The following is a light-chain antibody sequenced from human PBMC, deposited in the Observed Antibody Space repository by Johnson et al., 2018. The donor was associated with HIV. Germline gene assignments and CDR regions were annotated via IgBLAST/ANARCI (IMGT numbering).Light chain of an antibody. CDR1: NSNIGNNY. J-gene: IGLJ1*01. V-gene: IGLV1-51*01. Sequence: QSVLTQPPSVSAAPGQKVTISCSGSNSNIGNNYVSWYQQLPGTAPKLLIYDNNKRPSGIPDRFSGSKSGTSATLGITGLQTGDEADYYCGTWDNSLSIGYGFVTWTKVTVL. CDR2: DNN. CDR3: GTWDNSLSIGYG.